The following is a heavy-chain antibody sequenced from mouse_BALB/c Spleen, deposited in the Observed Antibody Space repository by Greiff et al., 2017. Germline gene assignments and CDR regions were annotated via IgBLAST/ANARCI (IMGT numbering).Heavy chain of an antibody. CDR2: ISTYYGDA. D-gene: IGHD1-1*01. V-gene: IGHV1S137*01. CDR3: ARGDYGSSYRFAY. J-gene: IGHJ3*01. CDR1: GYTFTDYA. Sequence: QVQLQQSGAELVRPGVSVKISCKGSGYTFTDYAMHWVKQSHAKSLEWIGVISTYYGDASYNQKFKGKATMTVDKSSSTAYMELARLTSEDSAIYYCARGDYGSSYRFAYWGQGTLVTVSA.